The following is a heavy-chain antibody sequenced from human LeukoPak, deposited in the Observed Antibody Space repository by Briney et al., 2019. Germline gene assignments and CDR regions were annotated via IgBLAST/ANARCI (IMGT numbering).Heavy chain of an antibody. CDR3: ARGLSGPYYYYYMDV. Sequence: ASVKVSCKASGGTFSNYAINWVRQAPGQGLEWMGGINPNNGDTNYAQKFQGRVTMTRDTSISTAYMELSRLRSDDTAVYYCARGLSGPYYYYYMDVWGKGTSVTVSS. J-gene: IGHJ6*03. CDR2: INPNNGDT. V-gene: IGHV1-2*02. D-gene: IGHD2-15*01. CDR1: GGTFSNYA.